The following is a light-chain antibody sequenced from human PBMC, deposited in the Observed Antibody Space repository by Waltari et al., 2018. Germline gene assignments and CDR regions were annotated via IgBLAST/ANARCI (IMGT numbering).Light chain of an antibody. CDR3: QQYDTFSAT. V-gene: IGKV1-5*03. CDR2: KAS. Sequence: DIQMTQSPSTLSASVGDRDAITCRASQSISSWLAWYQQKPGKAPKLLIYKASYLESGVPSRFSGSGSGTEFTLTITSLQPDDFATYYCQQYDTFSATFGPGTTVEI. J-gene: IGKJ1*01. CDR1: QSISSW.